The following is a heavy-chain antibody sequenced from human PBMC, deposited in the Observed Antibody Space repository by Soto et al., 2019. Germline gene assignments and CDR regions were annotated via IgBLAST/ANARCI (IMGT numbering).Heavy chain of an antibody. CDR3: MRGASARDSSGYPYYFDP. CDR1: GYVFTGYY. V-gene: IGHV1-2*02. CDR2: INCRSGGT. Sequence: ASVKVSCKTSGYVFTGYYLHWVRRAPGQGLGWMGWINCRSGGTTYTQKFQGRVTLTMDTSTSTAYMELSSLISDDTALYYCMRGASARDSSGYPYYFDPWGQGTLVTVSS. D-gene: IGHD3-22*01. J-gene: IGHJ4*02.